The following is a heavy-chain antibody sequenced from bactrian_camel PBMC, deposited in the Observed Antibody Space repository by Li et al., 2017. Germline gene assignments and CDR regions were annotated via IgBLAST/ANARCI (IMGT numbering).Heavy chain of an antibody. Sequence: VQLVESGGGLVQPGGSLRLACAGSGFDFASYAMSWVRQAPGKGFEWVSSINSAGGSTYYADSVKGRFAISRDNAKNTVYLQMNSLKPEDTALYYCSVAITSATFNYWGQGTQVTVS. V-gene: IGHV3S35*01. CDR3: SVAITSATFNY. D-gene: IGHD1*01. CDR1: GFDFASYA. CDR2: INSAGGST. J-gene: IGHJ4*01.